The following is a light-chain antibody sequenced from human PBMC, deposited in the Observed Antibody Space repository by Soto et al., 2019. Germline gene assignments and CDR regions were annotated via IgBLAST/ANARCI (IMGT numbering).Light chain of an antibody. CDR1: QSVGST. J-gene: IGKJ1*01. V-gene: IGKV3-15*01. CDR3: QQYNNWPGT. CDR2: GAS. Sequence: TVLTQSPTTLSVSPGERATLSCRTSQSVGSTLAWYQQKPGQAPRLLIYGASTRATGVPARFSGGGSGTDFILTISSLQSEDFAVYYCQQYNNWPGTFGQGTKVEIK.